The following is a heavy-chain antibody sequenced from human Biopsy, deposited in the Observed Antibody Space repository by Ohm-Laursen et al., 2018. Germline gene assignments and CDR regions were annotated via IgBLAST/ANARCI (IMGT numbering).Heavy chain of an antibody. CDR3: ARSGQWARYYFDY. CDR1: GFSVSSYD. V-gene: IGHV4-34*01. J-gene: IGHJ4*01. CDR2: INHRGYT. Sequence: ESLRLSCTASGFSVSSYDMNWVRQAPGKGLEWIGEINHRGYTDYNASLKGRVSISVDTSKNQLSLNLTSVTAADTAVFYCARSGQWARYYFDYWGHGTLVTVSP. D-gene: IGHD6-19*01.